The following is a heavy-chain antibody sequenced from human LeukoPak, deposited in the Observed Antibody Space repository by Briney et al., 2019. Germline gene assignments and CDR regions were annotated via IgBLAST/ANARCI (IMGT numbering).Heavy chain of an antibody. Sequence: GGSLRLSCVASGFTFNIYAMSWVRQAPGKGLEWVSAITGSGGGTYYADLVKGRFTVSRDNARNTLSLQMNSLRAEDTAIYYCARYCTGTTCAESSYYGMDVWGQGTTVTVSS. J-gene: IGHJ6*02. D-gene: IGHD2-2*01. CDR3: ARYCTGTTCAESSYYGMDV. V-gene: IGHV3-23*01. CDR2: ITGSGGGT. CDR1: GFTFNIYA.